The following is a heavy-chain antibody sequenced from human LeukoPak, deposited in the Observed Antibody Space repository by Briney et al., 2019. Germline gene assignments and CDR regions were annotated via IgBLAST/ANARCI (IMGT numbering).Heavy chain of an antibody. CDR3: ARGGPVKSIYDPHWYDP. CDR2: INSDGSRT. J-gene: IGHJ5*02. V-gene: IGHV3-74*01. D-gene: IGHD5/OR15-5a*01. Sequence: GGSLRLSCAASGFTFSSYWLHWVRQTPGKGLAWVSRINSDGSRTNYVDSVKGRFTSSRDNAKNTLYLQMNSLRVEDTAVYFCARGGPVKSIYDPHWYDPWGQGTLVTVSS. CDR1: GFTFSSYW.